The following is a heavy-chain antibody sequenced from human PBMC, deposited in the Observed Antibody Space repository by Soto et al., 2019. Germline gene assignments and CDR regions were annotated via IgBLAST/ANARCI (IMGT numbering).Heavy chain of an antibody. Sequence: PSETLSLTCAVSGGSISSGGYSWSWIRQPPGKGLEWIGYIYHSGSTYYNPSLKSRVTISVDRSKNQFSLKLSSVTAADTAVYYCARSSNWFDPWGQGTLVTV. J-gene: IGHJ5*02. V-gene: IGHV4-30-2*01. CDR1: GGSISSGGYS. CDR3: ARSSNWFDP. CDR2: IYHSGST.